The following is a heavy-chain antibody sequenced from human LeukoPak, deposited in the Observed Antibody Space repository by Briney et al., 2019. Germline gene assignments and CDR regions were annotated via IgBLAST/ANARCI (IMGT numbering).Heavy chain of an antibody. J-gene: IGHJ4*02. V-gene: IGHV1-69*13. CDR2: IIPIFGTA. Sequence: SVKVSCKASGGTFSSYAISWVRQAPGQGLEWMGGIIPIFGTANYAQKFQGRVTITADESTSTAYMELSSLRSEDTAVYYCARDLGGSASYDSSGYSLDYWGQGTLVTVSS. D-gene: IGHD3-22*01. CDR1: GGTFSSYA. CDR3: ARDLGGSASYDSSGYSLDY.